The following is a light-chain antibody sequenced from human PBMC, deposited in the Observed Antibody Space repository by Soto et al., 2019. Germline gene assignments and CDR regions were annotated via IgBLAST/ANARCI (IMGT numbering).Light chain of an antibody. CDR1: SSNIGAGYD. CDR2: GNS. V-gene: IGLV1-40*01. CDR3: QSYDSSLRGRV. Sequence: QSVLTQPPSVSGAPGQRVTISCTGSSSNIGAGYDVHWYQQLPGTAPKLLIYGNSNRPSGVPDRFSGSKSGTSASLAITGLQPDDEADYYCQSYDSSLRGRVFGGGTKVTVL. J-gene: IGLJ3*02.